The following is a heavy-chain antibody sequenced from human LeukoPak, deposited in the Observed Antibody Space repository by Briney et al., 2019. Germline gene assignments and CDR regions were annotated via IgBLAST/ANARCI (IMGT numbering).Heavy chain of an antibody. D-gene: IGHD2-15*01. CDR1: GFSLSTSGVG. CDR2: IYWNDDK. CDR3: AAVVVAAPTFDY. V-gene: IGHV2-5*01. J-gene: IGHJ4*02. Sequence: ESGPTLVNPTQTLTLTCTFSGFSLSTSGVGVGWIRQPPGKALEWLALIYWNDDKRYSPSLKSRLTITKDTSKNQVVLTMTNMDPVDTATYYCAAVVVAAPTFDYWGQGTLVTVSS.